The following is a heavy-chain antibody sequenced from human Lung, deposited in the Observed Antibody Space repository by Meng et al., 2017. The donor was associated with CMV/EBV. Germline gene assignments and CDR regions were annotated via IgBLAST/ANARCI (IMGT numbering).Heavy chain of an antibody. J-gene: IGHJ1*01. V-gene: IGHV4/OR15-8*02. CDR3: LRRSGGSV. Sequence: EPRPALVRPSETLSLPCAVSGYSIPNHNWWAWVRHPPVKGLEWIGEIPHRGNSADNPSRKCRVSMSIDKSKNQFSLKLTSVTAADTAVYHCLRRSGGSVWGQGTLVTVSS. D-gene: IGHD3-10*01. CDR1: GYSIPNHNW. CDR2: IPHRGNS.